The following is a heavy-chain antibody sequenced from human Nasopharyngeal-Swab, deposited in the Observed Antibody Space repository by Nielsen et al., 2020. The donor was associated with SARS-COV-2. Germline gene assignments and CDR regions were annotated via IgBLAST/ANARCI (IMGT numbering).Heavy chain of an antibody. CDR2: ILDSGTT. D-gene: IGHD3-10*01. J-gene: IGHJ5*02. Sequence: WIRQPPGKGLEWIGYILDSGTTTYNPSLKSRVTISIDTSKNHFSLEMTSVTAADTAIYYCAASYGSGSFRSWFDPWGQGTLVTVS. V-gene: IGHV4-59*08. CDR3: AASYGSGSFRSWFDP.